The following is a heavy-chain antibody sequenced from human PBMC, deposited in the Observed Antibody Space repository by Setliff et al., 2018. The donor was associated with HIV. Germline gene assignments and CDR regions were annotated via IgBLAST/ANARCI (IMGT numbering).Heavy chain of an antibody. V-gene: IGHV4-39*01. Sequence: SETLSLTCTVSGASISSSSHHWAWIRQPPGKGLEYIGNIYYTGSTHPNPSLESRVATSVDTSKNQSSLKLSSVTAADTAVYYCARIVRWELVATSTFFYYYMDVWGKGTTVTVSS. CDR3: ARIVRWELVATSTFFYYYMDV. D-gene: IGHD1-26*01. CDR1: GASISSSSHH. CDR2: IYYTGST. J-gene: IGHJ6*03.